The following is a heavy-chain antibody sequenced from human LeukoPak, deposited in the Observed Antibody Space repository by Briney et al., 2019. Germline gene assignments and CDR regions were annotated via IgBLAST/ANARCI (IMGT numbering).Heavy chain of an antibody. CDR3: LGYCSGGSCYYSDFPPY. V-gene: IGHV1-24*01. Sequence: DSVKVSCKVSGYTLTELSMHWVRQAPGKGLEWMGGFDPEDGETIYAQKFQGRVTMTEDTSTDTAYMELSSLRSEDTAVYYCLGYCSGGSCYYSDFPPYWGQGTLVTVSS. CDR1: GYTLTELS. J-gene: IGHJ4*02. CDR2: FDPEDGET. D-gene: IGHD2-15*01.